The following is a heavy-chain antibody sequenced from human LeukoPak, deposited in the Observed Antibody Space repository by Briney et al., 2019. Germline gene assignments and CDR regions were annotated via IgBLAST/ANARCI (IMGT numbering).Heavy chain of an antibody. CDR2: IYYSGST. CDR1: GGSISSYY. V-gene: IGHV4-59*01. J-gene: IGHJ4*02. D-gene: IGHD3-22*01. CDR3: ARAKFFDSRFDY. Sequence: SETLSLPCTVSGGSISSYYWSWIRQPPGKGLEWIGYIYYSGSTNYNPSLKSRVTISVDTSKNQFSLKLSSVTAADTAVYYCARAKFFDSRFDYWGQGTLVTVSS.